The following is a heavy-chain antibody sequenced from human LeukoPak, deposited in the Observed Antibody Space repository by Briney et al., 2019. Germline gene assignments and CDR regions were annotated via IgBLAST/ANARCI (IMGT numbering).Heavy chain of an antibody. V-gene: IGHV3-23*01. CDR1: GFTFSTYA. CDR3: AKYRTGPPYGLDV. Sequence: GGSLRLSCAASGFTFSTYAMNWVRQAPGRGLEWVSGISGSGGSTWYADSVKGRFTISRDNSKNTLYLQMNRLRAEDTATYYCAKYRTGPPYGLDVWGQGTTVTVSS. D-gene: IGHD1-26*01. J-gene: IGHJ6*02. CDR2: ISGSGGST.